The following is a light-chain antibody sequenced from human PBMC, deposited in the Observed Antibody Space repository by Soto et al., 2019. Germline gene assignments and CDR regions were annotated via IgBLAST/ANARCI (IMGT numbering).Light chain of an antibody. CDR2: KAS. CDR3: QHYNEYPLT. Sequence: DIEMTQSPFTLSASVGDRVTITCRASQSISTNLAWYQQKPGKTPNLLIYKASTLQSGVPSRFSGSGFGTEFTLTVNSLQPDDLATYFCQHYNEYPLTFGGGTKVEIK. CDR1: QSISTN. V-gene: IGKV1-5*03. J-gene: IGKJ4*01.